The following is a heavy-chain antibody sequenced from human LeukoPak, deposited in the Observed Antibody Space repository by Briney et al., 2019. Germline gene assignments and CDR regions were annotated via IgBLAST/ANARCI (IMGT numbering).Heavy chain of an antibody. Sequence: GESLKISCKGSGYSFTSYWIGWVRQAPGKGLEWVAFIPYDGTNKYHADSVKGRFTISRDNSKNTLYLQMNSLRAEDTAVYYCVQGTRRGAITMVRGVIGRSYYFDSWGQGTLVTVSS. CDR2: IPYDGTNK. V-gene: IGHV3-30*02. D-gene: IGHD3-10*01. CDR3: VQGTRRGAITMVRGVIGRSYYFDS. J-gene: IGHJ4*02. CDR1: GYSFTSYW.